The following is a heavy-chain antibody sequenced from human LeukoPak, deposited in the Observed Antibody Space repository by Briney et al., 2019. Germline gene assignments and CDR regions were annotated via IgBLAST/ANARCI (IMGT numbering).Heavy chain of an antibody. V-gene: IGHV3-49*04. Sequence: GGSLRLSCAASGFTFSNAWMSWVRQAPGKGLEWVSFIRSKAYGGTTEYAASVKGRFTISRGDSKSIAYLQMNSLKTEDTAVYYCTTDEGEDTSYWGQGTLVTVSS. CDR1: GFTFSNAW. J-gene: IGHJ4*02. CDR2: IRSKAYGGTT. CDR3: TTDEGEDTSY. D-gene: IGHD1-26*01.